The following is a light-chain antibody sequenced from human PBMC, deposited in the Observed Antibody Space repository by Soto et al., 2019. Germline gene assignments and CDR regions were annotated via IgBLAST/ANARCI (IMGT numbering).Light chain of an antibody. CDR3: QQYGRSGT. J-gene: IGKJ1*01. CDR2: GAS. V-gene: IGKV3-20*01. CDR1: QSISSSY. Sequence: EIVLTQSPGTLSLSPGKRATLSCRASQSISSSYLAWYQQRPGQAPRLLIYGASSRATGIPDRFSGSGSGTDFTLTISRLEPEDFAVYYLQQYGRSGTFGQGTKVDIK.